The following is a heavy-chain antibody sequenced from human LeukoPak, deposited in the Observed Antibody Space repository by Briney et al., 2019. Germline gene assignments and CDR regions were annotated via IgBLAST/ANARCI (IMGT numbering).Heavy chain of an antibody. CDR1: GFTFSSYA. CDR3: ARPYSSGWYFDY. Sequence: GGSLRLSCAASGFTFSSYAMNWVRQAPGKGLEWVSLISGSGDRTHYADSVKGRFTISRDNSKNTLYLQMNSLRAEDTAVYYCARPYSSGWYFDYWGQGTLVTVSS. J-gene: IGHJ4*02. V-gene: IGHV3-23*01. CDR2: ISGSGDRT. D-gene: IGHD6-19*01.